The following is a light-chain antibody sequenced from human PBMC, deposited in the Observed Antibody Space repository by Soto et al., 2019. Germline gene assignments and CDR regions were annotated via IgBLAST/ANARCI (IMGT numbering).Light chain of an antibody. CDR2: DAS. J-gene: IGKJ2*01. Sequence: DIQMTQSPSTLSASVGDRVTITCRASQSISSWVAWYQQKPGKAPKLLIYDASSLESGVPSRFSGSGSGTEYTLTFSSLQPDDFATYYCQQYNSDPYTFGQGTKLEIK. V-gene: IGKV1-5*01. CDR1: QSISSW. CDR3: QQYNSDPYT.